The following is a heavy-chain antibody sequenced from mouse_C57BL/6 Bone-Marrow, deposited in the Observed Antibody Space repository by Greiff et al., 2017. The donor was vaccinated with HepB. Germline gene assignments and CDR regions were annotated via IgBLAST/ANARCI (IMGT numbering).Heavy chain of an antibody. Sequence: EVQVVESGPGLVKPSQSLSLTCSVTGYSITSGYYWNWIRQFPGNKLEWMGYISYDGSNNYNPSLKNRISITRDTSKNQFFLKLNSVTTEDTATYYGARDGGDITTVPFAYWGQGTLVTVSA. CDR2: ISYDGSN. CDR3: ARDGGDITTVPFAY. CDR1: GYSITSGYY. J-gene: IGHJ3*01. D-gene: IGHD1-1*01. V-gene: IGHV3-6*01.